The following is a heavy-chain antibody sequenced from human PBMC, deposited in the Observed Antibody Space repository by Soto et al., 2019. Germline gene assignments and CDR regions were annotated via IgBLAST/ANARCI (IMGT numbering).Heavy chain of an antibody. J-gene: IGHJ6*02. Sequence: EVQLLESGGGLVQPGGSLRLSCAASGFTFSTYPMTWVRQAPGKGLEGVSSISSSSSYIYYADSVKGRFTISRDNAKNSLYLQMNSLRAEDTAVYYCARGGTIFGVAPGGMDVWGQGTTVTVSS. D-gene: IGHD3-3*01. V-gene: IGHV3-21*01. CDR2: ISSSSSYI. CDR1: GFTFSTYP. CDR3: ARGGTIFGVAPGGMDV.